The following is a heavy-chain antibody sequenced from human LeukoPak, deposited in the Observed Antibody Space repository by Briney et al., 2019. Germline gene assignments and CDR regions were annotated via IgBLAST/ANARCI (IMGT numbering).Heavy chain of an antibody. J-gene: IGHJ4*02. CDR2: INEGGDTT. D-gene: IGHD1-7*01. Sequence: GGSLRLSCAASGFTFDDYAVHWVRHAPGKGLEWVSLINEGGDTTYYADSVKGRFTISRDNSKNFLYLQMTSLRTEDTALYYCSPYDWNYLGDYWGQGTLVTVSS. CDR3: SPYDWNYLGDY. V-gene: IGHV3-43*02. CDR1: GFTFDDYA.